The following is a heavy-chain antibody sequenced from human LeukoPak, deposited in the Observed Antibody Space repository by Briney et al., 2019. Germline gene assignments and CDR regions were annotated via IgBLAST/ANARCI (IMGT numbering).Heavy chain of an antibody. D-gene: IGHD6-13*01. Sequence: SETLSLTCAVYGGSFSDYYWSWIRQPPGKGLEWIGEINHSGSTNYNPSLKSRVTISVDTSKNQFSLKLSSVTAADTAVYYCARVGPYSSSWYVVGYVQHWGQGTLVTVSS. J-gene: IGHJ1*01. CDR3: ARVGPYSSSWYVVGYVQH. CDR2: INHSGST. V-gene: IGHV4-34*01. CDR1: GGSFSDYY.